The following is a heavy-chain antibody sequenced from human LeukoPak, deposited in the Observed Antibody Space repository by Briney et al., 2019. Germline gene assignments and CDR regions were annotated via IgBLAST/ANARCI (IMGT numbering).Heavy chain of an antibody. V-gene: IGHV4-59*01. CDR1: GGSISSYY. CDR2: IYYSGST. J-gene: IGHJ6*04. Sequence: PSETLSLTRTVSGGSISSYYWSWIRQPPGKGLEWIGYIYYSGSTNYNPSLKSRVTISVDTSKNQFSLKLSSVTAADTAVYYCARLYSGYDLYYYYYYGMDVWGKGTTVTVSS. CDR3: ARLYSGYDLYYYYYYGMDV. D-gene: IGHD5-12*01.